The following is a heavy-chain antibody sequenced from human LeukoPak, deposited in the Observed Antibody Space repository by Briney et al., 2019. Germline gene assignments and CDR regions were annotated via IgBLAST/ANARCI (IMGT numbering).Heavy chain of an antibody. CDR1: GFTFSSYG. V-gene: IGHV3-30*02. CDR3: AKISNDRHDAFDI. CDR2: IRYDGSNK. J-gene: IGHJ3*02. Sequence: GGSLRLSCAASGFTFSSYGMHWVRQAPGKWLEWVAFIRYDGSNKYYADSVKGRFTISRDNSKNTLYLQMNSLRAEDTAVYYCAKISNDRHDAFDIWGQGTMVTVSS. D-gene: IGHD1-1*01.